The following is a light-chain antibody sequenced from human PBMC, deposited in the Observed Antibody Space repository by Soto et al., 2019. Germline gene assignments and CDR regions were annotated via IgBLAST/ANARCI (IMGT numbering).Light chain of an antibody. J-gene: IGKJ3*01. CDR3: QQRSVWPSVT. CDR1: QSVSTY. V-gene: IGKV3-11*01. Sequence: EIVLTQSPATLSLSPGERATLSCRASQSVSTYLAWYQQKPGQAPRLLIYDASNRATGIPARFSGGGSGTDFTLTVSSPEPEDSAVYYCQQRSVWPSVTFGPGTKVDFK. CDR2: DAS.